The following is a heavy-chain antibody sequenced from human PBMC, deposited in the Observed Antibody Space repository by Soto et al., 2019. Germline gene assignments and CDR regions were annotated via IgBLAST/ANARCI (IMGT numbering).Heavy chain of an antibody. D-gene: IGHD4-17*01. V-gene: IGHV3-30*18. CDR1: GFTFSSYG. J-gene: IGHJ4*01. Sequence: QVQLVESGGGVVQPGRSLRLSCAASGFTFSSYGMHWVRQAPGKGLEWVAVISYDGSNKYYADSVKGRFTISGDNSKSTLDLQMNSLRAEDTAVYYCAKVASDDYGDSYYFDYWGHGTLVTVSS. CDR2: ISYDGSNK. CDR3: AKVASDDYGDSYYFDY.